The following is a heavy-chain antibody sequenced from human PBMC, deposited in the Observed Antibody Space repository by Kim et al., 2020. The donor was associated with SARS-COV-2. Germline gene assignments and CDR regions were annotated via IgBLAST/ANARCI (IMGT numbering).Heavy chain of an antibody. CDR3: AKNKNFYASGSSAYYDS. J-gene: IGHJ4*02. V-gene: IGHV3-23*01. D-gene: IGHD3-10*01. Sequence: SVKGRFSISRDNSQGTVYLQMNSLRAEDTAIYYCAKNKNFYASGSSAYYDSWGEGTLVTVSS.